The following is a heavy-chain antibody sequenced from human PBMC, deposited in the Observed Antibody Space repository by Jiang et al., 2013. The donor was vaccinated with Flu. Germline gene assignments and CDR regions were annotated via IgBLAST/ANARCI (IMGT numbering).Heavy chain of an antibody. CDR2: IYYSGST. D-gene: IGHD3-3*01. V-gene: IGHV4-31*03. CDR3: ARGGRDDFWSGYSGWFDP. J-gene: IGHJ5*02. CDR1: GGSISSGGYY. Sequence: GSGLVKPSQTLSLTCTVSGGSISSGGYYWSWIRQHPGKGLEWIGYIYYSGSTYYNPSLKSRVTISVDTSKNQFSLKLSSVTAADTAVYYCARGGRDDFWSGYSGWFDPVGPGTLVTVSS.